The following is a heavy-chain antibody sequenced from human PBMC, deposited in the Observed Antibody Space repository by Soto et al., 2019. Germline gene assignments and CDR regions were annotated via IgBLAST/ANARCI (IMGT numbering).Heavy chain of an antibody. Sequence: SLRLSCASSGLTFSSYAMSWVRQAPGKGLEWVSAISGSGGSTFYADSVKGRFTISRDNSKNTLFLRMNSLTSEDTAVYYCAGRIAVAGTLAYWGQGTLVTVSS. CDR1: GLTFSSYA. D-gene: IGHD6-19*01. CDR3: AGRIAVAGTLAY. CDR2: ISGSGGST. V-gene: IGHV3-23*01. J-gene: IGHJ4*02.